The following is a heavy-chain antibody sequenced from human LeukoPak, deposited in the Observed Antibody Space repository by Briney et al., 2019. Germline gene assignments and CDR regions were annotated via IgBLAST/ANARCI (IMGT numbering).Heavy chain of an antibody. J-gene: IGHJ4*02. CDR3: ARDPARTWIQKDGFDY. CDR2: INTNTGNP. CDR1: GYTFTSYA. D-gene: IGHD5-18*01. Sequence: ASVKVSCKASGYTFTSYAMNWVRQAPGQGLEWMGWINTNTGNPTYAQGFTGRFVFSLDTSVSTAYLQISSLKAEDTAVYYCARDPARTWIQKDGFDYWGQGTLVTVSS. V-gene: IGHV7-4-1*02.